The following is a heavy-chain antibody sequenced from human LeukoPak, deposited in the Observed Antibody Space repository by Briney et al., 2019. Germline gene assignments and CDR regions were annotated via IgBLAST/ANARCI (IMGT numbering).Heavy chain of an antibody. J-gene: IGHJ4*02. D-gene: IGHD1-26*01. CDR1: GFAFSSYA. Sequence: GRSLRLSCAASGFAFSSYAMHWVRQAPGKGLEYVSAISSNGGSTYYANSVKGRFTISRDNSKNTLYLQMGSLRAEDMAVYDCARGPRSGSYWTSDYWGQGTLATVSS. CDR2: ISSNGGST. V-gene: IGHV3-64*01. CDR3: ARGPRSGSYWTSDY.